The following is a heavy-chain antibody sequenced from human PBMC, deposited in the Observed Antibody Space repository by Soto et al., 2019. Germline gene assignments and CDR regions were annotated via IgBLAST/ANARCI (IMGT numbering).Heavy chain of an antibody. CDR1: EGSINWSPDY. Sequence: PSETLSLTYTVSEGSINWSPDYWGWLRQPPGKEPQWIASVHYTASTTYYNPSLKSRVTISVDTSKNQFSLNLRSVTAADTAIYYCARAAPGYPGRAFQIWGQGKMVT. V-gene: IGHV4-39*02. J-gene: IGHJ3*02. D-gene: IGHD2-15*01. CDR2: VHYTAST. CDR3: ARAAPGYPGRAFQI.